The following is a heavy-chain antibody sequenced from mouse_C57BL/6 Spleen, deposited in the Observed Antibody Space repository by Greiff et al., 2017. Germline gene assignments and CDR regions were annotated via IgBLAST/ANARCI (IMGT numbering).Heavy chain of an antibody. J-gene: IGHJ4*01. V-gene: IGHV5-6*01. CDR1: GFTFSSYG. D-gene: IGHD1-1*01. CDR3: ARPGHYGSGLYYAMDY. CDR2: ISSGGSYT. Sequence: EVKLMESGGDLVKPGGSLKLSCAASGFTFSSYGMSWVRQTPDKRLEWVAIISSGGSYTYYPDSVKGRFTISRDNAKNTLYLQMSSLKSEDTAMYYGARPGHYGSGLYYAMDYWGQGTSVTVSS.